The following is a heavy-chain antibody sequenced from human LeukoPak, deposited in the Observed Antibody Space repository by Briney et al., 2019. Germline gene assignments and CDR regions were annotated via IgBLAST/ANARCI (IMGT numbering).Heavy chain of an antibody. V-gene: IGHV3-23*01. D-gene: IGHD3-16*02. CDR3: AKSLYGGCDY. Sequence: GGSLRLSCAASGFTFSTYAMSWVRQAPGKGLEWVSGVNGNGGSTSYADSAKGRFTIFRDNSKNTVYLQMNSLRVEDTAVYYCAKSLYGGCDYWGQGTVVTVSS. J-gene: IGHJ4*02. CDR1: GFTFSTYA. CDR2: VNGNGGST.